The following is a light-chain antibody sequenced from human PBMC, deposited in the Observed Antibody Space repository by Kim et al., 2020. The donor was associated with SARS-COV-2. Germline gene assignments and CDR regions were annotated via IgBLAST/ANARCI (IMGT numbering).Light chain of an antibody. Sequence: DIQMTQSPSTLSASVGDRVTITCRASQSISSWLAWYQQKPGKAPNLLIYKASSLESGVPSRFSGSGSGTEFTLTISSLQPDDFATYYCQQYNTYHYTFGQGTKLEI. J-gene: IGKJ2*01. CDR1: QSISSW. CDR2: KAS. CDR3: QQYNTYHYT. V-gene: IGKV1-5*03.